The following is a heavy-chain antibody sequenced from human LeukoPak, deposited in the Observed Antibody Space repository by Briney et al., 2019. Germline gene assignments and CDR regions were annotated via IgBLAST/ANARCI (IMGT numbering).Heavy chain of an antibody. J-gene: IGHJ4*02. CDR2: IYYSGST. CDR1: GGSISSGGYY. Sequence: PSETLSLTCTVSGGSISSGGYYWSWIRQHPGKGLEWIGYIYYSGSTYYDPSLKSRVTISVDTSKNQFSLKLSSVTAADTAVYYCARDGYSLFDYWGQGTLVTVSS. V-gene: IGHV4-31*03. CDR3: ARDGYSLFDY. D-gene: IGHD5-18*01.